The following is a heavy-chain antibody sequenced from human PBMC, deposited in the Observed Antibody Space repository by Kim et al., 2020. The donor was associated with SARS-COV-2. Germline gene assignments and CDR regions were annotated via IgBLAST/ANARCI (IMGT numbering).Heavy chain of an antibody. CDR1: GFTFSSYS. D-gene: IGHD3-3*01. Sequence: GGSLRLSCAASGFTFSSYSMNWVRQAPGKGLEWVSSISSSSSYIYYADSVKGRFTISRDNAKNSLYLQMNSLRAEDTAVYYCASGDYDFWSGHIGIGYYYYGMDVWGQGTTVTVSS. CDR2: ISSSSSYI. V-gene: IGHV3-21*01. CDR3: ASGDYDFWSGHIGIGYYYYGMDV. J-gene: IGHJ6*02.